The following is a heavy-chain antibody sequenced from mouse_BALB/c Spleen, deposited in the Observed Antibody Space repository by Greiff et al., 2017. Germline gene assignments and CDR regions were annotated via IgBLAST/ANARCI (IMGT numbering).Heavy chain of an antibody. CDR1: GFSLTGYG. J-gene: IGHJ4*01. CDR3: ARDSSGNAMDN. CDR2: IWGDGRT. V-gene: IGHV2-6-7*01. D-gene: IGHD3-1*01. Sequence: VQLVESGPGLVAPSQTLSITCTASGFSLTGYGVNWVRQPPGKGLEWLGMIWGDGRTAYNSALKSRLSISTDNSKSQVFLQMNSLQTDDTARYYCARDSSGNAMDNWGKGTSVTVSS.